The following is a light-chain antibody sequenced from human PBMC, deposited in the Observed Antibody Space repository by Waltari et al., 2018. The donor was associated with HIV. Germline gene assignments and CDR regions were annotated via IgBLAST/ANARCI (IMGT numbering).Light chain of an antibody. V-gene: IGKV1-39*01. CDR2: AAF. J-gene: IGKJ4*01. CDR1: QNITTY. CDR3: QQSNSIPLT. Sequence: DIQMTQSPSSLSASVGDRVTITCRASQNITTYLNWYQQRPGKAPKLLIYAAFSLQSGVPSRFSGRGSGTDFTLTISSLQPEDSANYYCQQSNSIPLTFGGGTKVEIK.